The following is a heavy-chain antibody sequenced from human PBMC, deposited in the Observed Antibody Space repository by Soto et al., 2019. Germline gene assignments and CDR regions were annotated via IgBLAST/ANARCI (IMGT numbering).Heavy chain of an antibody. V-gene: IGHV4-61*01. Sequence: SETLSLTCSVSGDAVIRGSYHFSWIRQPPGKGLEWIGFKPYTGSPDYNPSLKSRVVISIDRSKNQFSLKLSSVTATDTAVYFCAKVGWGGDSWGQGTLVTVSS. D-gene: IGHD7-27*01. CDR2: KPYTGSP. J-gene: IGHJ4*02. CDR3: AKVGWGGDS. CDR1: GDAVIRGSYH.